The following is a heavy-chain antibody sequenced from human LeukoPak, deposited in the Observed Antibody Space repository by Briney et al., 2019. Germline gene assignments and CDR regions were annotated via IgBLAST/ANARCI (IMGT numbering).Heavy chain of an antibody. J-gene: IGHJ4*02. CDR1: GFTFSSYS. Sequence: GGSLRLSCAASGFTFSSYSMNWVRQAPGKGLEWVSSISSSSSYIYYADSVKGRFTISRDNAKNSLYLQMNSLRAEDTAVYYCARHLGMATTHFDYWGQGTLVTVSS. CDR2: ISSSSSYI. CDR3: ARHLGMATTHFDY. D-gene: IGHD5-24*01. V-gene: IGHV3-21*01.